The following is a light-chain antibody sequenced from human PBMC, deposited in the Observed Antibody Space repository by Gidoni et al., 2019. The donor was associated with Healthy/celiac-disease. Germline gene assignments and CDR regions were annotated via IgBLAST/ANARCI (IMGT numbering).Light chain of an antibody. CDR3: AAWDDSLAGVV. V-gene: IGLV1-44*01. J-gene: IGLJ2*01. CDR1: SSNIGSNT. CDR2: SNN. Sequence: QSVLTQPPSASGTPGQRVPISCSGSSSNIGSNTVNWYQHLPGTAPKLLIYSNNQRPSGVPDRFSGSKSGTSASLAISGLQSEDEADYYCAAWDDSLAGVVFGGGTKLTVL.